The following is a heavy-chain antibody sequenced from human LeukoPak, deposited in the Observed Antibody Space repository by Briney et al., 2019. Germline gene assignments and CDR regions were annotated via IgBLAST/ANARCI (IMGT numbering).Heavy chain of an antibody. CDR3: ARDVGGMATEYYFDY. CDR1: GLTVPDNY. Sequence: GGSLRLSCAASGLTVPDNYMNWVRQAPGKGLEWVSSIGGSGSIIYYADSVRGRFTISRDNAKNSLYLQMNSLRAEDTAVYYCARDVGGMATEYYFDYWGQGTLVTVSS. CDR2: IGGSGSII. D-gene: IGHD5-24*01. V-gene: IGHV3-11*01. J-gene: IGHJ4*02.